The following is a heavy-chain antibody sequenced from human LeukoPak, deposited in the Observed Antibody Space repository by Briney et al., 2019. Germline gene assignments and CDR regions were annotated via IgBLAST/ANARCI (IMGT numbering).Heavy chain of an antibody. D-gene: IGHD2-2*01. J-gene: IGHJ6*03. CDR2: ISGSGGST. Sequence: GGSLRLSCAASGFTFSSYAMSWVRQAPGKGLEWVSAISGSGGSTYYADSVKGRFTISRDNSKNTLYLQMNSLRAEDTAVYYCAGPVPAATYYYMDVWGKGTTVTVSS. CDR1: GFTFSSYA. CDR3: AGPVPAATYYYMDV. V-gene: IGHV3-23*01.